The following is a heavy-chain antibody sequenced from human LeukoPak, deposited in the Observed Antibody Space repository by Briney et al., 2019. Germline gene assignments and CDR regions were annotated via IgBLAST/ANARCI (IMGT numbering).Heavy chain of an antibody. CDR3: ARQGGITMVRGVIIKAGYLDY. J-gene: IGHJ4*02. CDR1: GYSFTSYW. V-gene: IGHV5-51*01. Sequence: GESLQISCKGSGYSFTSYWIGWVRQMPGKGLEWMGIIYPGDSDTRYSPSFQGQVTISVDKSISTAYLQLNSLKASDTAMYYCARQGGITMVRGVIIKAGYLDYWGQGTLVTVSS. D-gene: IGHD3-10*01. CDR2: IYPGDSDT.